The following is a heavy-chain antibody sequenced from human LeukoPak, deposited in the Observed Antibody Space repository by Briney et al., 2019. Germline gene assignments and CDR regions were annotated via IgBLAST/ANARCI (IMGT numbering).Heavy chain of an antibody. D-gene: IGHD3-10*01. J-gene: IGHJ4*02. CDR1: GGSLSSSSYY. CDR2: IYTSGTT. V-gene: IGHV4-61*02. CDR3: ARAPYYYGSGSIDY. Sequence: SETLSLTCTVSGGSLSSSSYYWSWIRQPAGKGLEWVGRIYTSGTTNYNPSLKSRVTISVDTSKNQFSLKLSSVTAADTAVYYCARAPYYYGSGSIDYWGQGTLVTVSS.